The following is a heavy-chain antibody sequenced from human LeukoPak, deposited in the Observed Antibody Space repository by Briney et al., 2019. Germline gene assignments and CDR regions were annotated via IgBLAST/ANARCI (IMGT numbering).Heavy chain of an antibody. Sequence: ASVKVSCKASGYTFTSYYMHWVRQAPGQGLEWMGGIIPIFGTANYAQKFQGRVTITADESTSTAYMELSSLRSEDTAVYYCAREATGEQFDYWGQGTLVTVSS. CDR3: AREATGEQFDY. V-gene: IGHV1-69*13. J-gene: IGHJ4*02. CDR1: GYTFTSYY. D-gene: IGHD7-27*01. CDR2: IIPIFGTA.